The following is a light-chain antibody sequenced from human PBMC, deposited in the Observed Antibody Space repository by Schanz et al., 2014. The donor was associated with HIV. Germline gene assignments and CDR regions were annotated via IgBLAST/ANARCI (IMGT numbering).Light chain of an antibody. CDR3: QVWESSTDVV. Sequence: SYELTQPPSVSVAPGKTASITCVANNLGSKSVHWYQQKPGQAPGLVIYYDTDRPSGIPERFSGSNSGHTATLTISRVEVGDEADYYCQVWESSTDVVFGGGTKVTVL. CDR1: NLGSKS. CDR2: YDT. V-gene: IGLV3-21*01. J-gene: IGLJ2*01.